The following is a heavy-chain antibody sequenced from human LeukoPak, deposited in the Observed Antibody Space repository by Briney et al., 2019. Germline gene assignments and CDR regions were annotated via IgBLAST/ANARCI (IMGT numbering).Heavy chain of an antibody. CDR3: ARGVVTRINWFDP. V-gene: IGHV4-4*02. Sequence: SETLSLTCAVSGASISRPYWWIWVRQPPGKGLEWIAEISHSGTTHYNPSLKSRVTISVDTSKNQFSLKLSSVTAADTAVYYCARGVVTRINWFDPWGQGTLVTVSS. D-gene: IGHD4-23*01. CDR2: ISHSGTT. CDR1: GASISRPYW. J-gene: IGHJ5*02.